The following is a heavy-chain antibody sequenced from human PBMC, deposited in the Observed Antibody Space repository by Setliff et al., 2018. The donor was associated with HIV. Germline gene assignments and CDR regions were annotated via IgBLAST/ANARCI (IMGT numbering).Heavy chain of an antibody. Sequence: SETLSLTCTVSGGSISTYYWSWVRQPPGKGLEWIGYIYYSGSTNYNPSLKSRVTISVDTSKNQFSLKLSSVTAADTAVYYCARAEGATYYNFSYYYGMDVWGQGTTVTVSS. CDR2: IYYSGST. CDR1: GGSISTYY. D-gene: IGHD3-3*01. V-gene: IGHV4-59*01. CDR3: ARAEGATYYNFSYYYGMDV. J-gene: IGHJ6*02.